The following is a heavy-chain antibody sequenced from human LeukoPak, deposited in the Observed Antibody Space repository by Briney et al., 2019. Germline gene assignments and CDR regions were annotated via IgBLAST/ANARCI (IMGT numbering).Heavy chain of an antibody. V-gene: IGHV4-34*01. Sequence: PSETLSLTCAVYGGSFSGYYWSWIRQPPGKGLEWIGEINHSGSTNYNPSLRSRVTISVDTSKNQFSLKLSSVTAADTAVYYCARDRRELPLDYWGQGTLVTVSS. CDR1: GGSFSGYY. J-gene: IGHJ4*02. CDR2: INHSGST. CDR3: ARDRRELPLDY. D-gene: IGHD1-26*01.